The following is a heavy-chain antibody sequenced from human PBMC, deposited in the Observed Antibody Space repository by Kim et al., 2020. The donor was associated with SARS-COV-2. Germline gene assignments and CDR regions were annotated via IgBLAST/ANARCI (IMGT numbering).Heavy chain of an antibody. D-gene: IGHD2-2*01. V-gene: IGHV3-30*07. CDR3: ARAALKGCSSTSCYYDY. Sequence: VKGRFNISRDNSKNTLYLKMNSRRAEDTAVYYCARAALKGCSSTSCYYDYWGQGTLVTVSS. J-gene: IGHJ4*02.